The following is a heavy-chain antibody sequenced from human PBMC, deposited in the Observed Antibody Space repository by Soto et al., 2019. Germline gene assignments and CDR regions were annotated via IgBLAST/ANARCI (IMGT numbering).Heavy chain of an antibody. Sequence: EVQLVESGGGLVQPGRSLRLSCAASGFTFDDYAMHWVRQAPGKGLEWVSGISWNSGSIGYADSVKGRFTISRDNAKNSLYLQMNSLRAEDTALYYCAKDTRDMVRGVITKYYYYYMDVWGKGTTVTVSS. J-gene: IGHJ6*03. D-gene: IGHD3-10*01. CDR1: GFTFDDYA. CDR2: ISWNSGSI. CDR3: AKDTRDMVRGVITKYYYYYMDV. V-gene: IGHV3-9*01.